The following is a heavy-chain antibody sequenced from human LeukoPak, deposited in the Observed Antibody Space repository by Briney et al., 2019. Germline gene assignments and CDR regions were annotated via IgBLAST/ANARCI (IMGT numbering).Heavy chain of an antibody. Sequence: PGRSLRLSCAASGFTFSSYAMHWVRQAPGKGLEWEAVVSYDGSNKYYADSVKGRFTISRDNSKNRLYLQMNSLRAEDTAVYYCARDRTAFHFDYWGQGTLVTVSS. J-gene: IGHJ4*02. CDR1: GFTFSSYA. CDR2: VSYDGSNK. CDR3: ARDRTAFHFDY. V-gene: IGHV3-30-3*01.